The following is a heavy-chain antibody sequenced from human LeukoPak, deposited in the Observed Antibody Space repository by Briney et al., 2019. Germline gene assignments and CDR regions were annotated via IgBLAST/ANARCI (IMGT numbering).Heavy chain of an antibody. CDR2: IYTSGST. CDR1: GGSISGGSYY. CDR3: ASGGYCGSTSCYPNWFDP. Sequence: PSETLSLTCTVSGGSISGGSYYWNWIRQPAGKGLEWIGRIYTSGSTNYNPSLKSRVTISVDTSKNQFSLKLSSVTAADTAVYYCASGGYCGSTSCYPNWFDPWGQGTLVTVSS. J-gene: IGHJ5*02. V-gene: IGHV4-61*02. D-gene: IGHD2-2*01.